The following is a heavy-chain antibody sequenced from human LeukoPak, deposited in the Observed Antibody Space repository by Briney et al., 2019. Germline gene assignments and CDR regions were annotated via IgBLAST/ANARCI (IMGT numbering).Heavy chain of an antibody. D-gene: IGHD3-10*01. CDR1: GYTFTTYG. Sequence: ASVKVSCKASGYTFTTYGISWLRQAPGQGLEWMGWTSAYNGDTNYVKKFQDRVIMTTDTSTSTAYMELGSLRSDDTAVYYCARDVRSPMVRGVVFDYWGQGTLVTVSS. CDR3: ARDVRSPMVRGVVFDY. CDR2: TSAYNGDT. V-gene: IGHV1-18*01. J-gene: IGHJ4*02.